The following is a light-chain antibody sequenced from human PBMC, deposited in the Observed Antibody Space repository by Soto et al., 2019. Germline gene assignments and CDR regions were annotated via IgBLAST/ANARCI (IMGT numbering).Light chain of an antibody. CDR1: YSGSRY. CDR3: QQYNNWPFIT. Sequence: EIVLTQSPATLSLSPGERATLSCSASYSGSRYLAWYQQKPGQAPRLLIYDASNRATGIPVRFSGSGSGTEFTLTISSLQSEDFAVYYCQQYNNWPFITFGQGTRLEIK. CDR2: DAS. J-gene: IGKJ5*01. V-gene: IGKV3-15*01.